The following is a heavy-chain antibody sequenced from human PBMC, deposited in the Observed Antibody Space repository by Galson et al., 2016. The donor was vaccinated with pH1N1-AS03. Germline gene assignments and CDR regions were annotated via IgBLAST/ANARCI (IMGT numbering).Heavy chain of an antibody. Sequence: ETLSLTCAVSGGSMTSPDWWTWVRQPPGKGLEWIGEVHYSGTTSYNPSLNSRVTMSIDKSNNQFSLNLGSVTAADTAVYFCASAGYHTPGYHYWGQGILVTVSS. CDR3: ASAGYHTPGYHY. J-gene: IGHJ4*02. D-gene: IGHD3-16*02. V-gene: IGHV4-4*01. CDR1: GGSMTSPDW. CDR2: VHYSGTT.